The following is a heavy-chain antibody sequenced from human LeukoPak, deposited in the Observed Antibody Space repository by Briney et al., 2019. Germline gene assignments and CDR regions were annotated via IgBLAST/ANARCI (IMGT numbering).Heavy chain of an antibody. J-gene: IGHJ4*02. Sequence: GESLKISCKGSGYSFTSYWIGWVRQMPGKGLEWMGIIYPGDSDTRYSPSFQGQVTISADKSISTAYLQWSSLKASDTAMYYRARVGSDSSGYYYAFGYWGQGTLVTVSS. CDR1: GYSFTSYW. CDR2: IYPGDSDT. CDR3: ARVGSDSSGYYYAFGY. D-gene: IGHD3-22*01. V-gene: IGHV5-51*01.